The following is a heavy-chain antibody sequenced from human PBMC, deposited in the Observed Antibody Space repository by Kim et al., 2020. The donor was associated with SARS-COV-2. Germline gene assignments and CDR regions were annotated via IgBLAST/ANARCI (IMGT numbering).Heavy chain of an antibody. CDR2: IIPIRGIA. V-gene: IGHV1-69*04. Sequence: SVKVSCKASGGTFSSYAISWVRQAPGQGLEWMGRIIPIRGIANYAQKFQGRVTITADKSTSTAYMELSSLRSEDTAVYYCARDLANVDTAMSQSDYWGQGTLVTVSS. CDR1: GGTFSSYA. D-gene: IGHD5-18*01. CDR3: ARDLANVDTAMSQSDY. J-gene: IGHJ4*02.